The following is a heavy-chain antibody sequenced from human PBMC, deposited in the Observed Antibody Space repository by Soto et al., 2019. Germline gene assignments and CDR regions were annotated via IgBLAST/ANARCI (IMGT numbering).Heavy chain of an antibody. CDR2: IKQDGSEK. D-gene: IGHD2-8*01. J-gene: IGHJ4*02. Sequence: EVQLVESAGCLVQPGGSLRLSCAASGFTFSTYWMSWVRQAPGKGLEWVANIKQDGSEKYYVDSVKGRFTISRDNAKNSPYLEMNSLRVEDTAVYYCARDLGVLMVYVADWGQGTLVTVSS. CDR1: GFTFSTYW. CDR3: ARDLGVLMVYVAD. V-gene: IGHV3-7*01.